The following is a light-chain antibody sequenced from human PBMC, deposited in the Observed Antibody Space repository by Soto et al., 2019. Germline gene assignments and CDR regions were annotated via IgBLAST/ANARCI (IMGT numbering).Light chain of an antibody. CDR2: GAS. Sequence: EIVMTQSPATLSVSPGERATLSCRASQSVGSNLAWYQQKPGQAPRLLIYGASTRATGIPARFSGSGSGTEFTLTISSLQSEDFALYYCQQYNNRPPVTFGQGTRLDIK. J-gene: IGKJ5*01. V-gene: IGKV3D-15*01. CDR1: QSVGSN. CDR3: QQYNNRPPVT.